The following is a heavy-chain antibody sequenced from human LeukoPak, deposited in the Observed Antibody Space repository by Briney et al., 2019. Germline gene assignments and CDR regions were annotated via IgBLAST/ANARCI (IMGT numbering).Heavy chain of an antibody. CDR2: INTNTGDP. Sequence: ASVKVSCKASGYTFTSYAMNWVRQAPGQRLEWMGWINTNTGDPTYAQGFTGRFVFSLDTSVSTAYLQISSLKAEDTAVYYCARDQAEQWLVLDYFDYWGQGTLVTVSS. CDR3: ARDQAEQWLVLDYFDY. CDR1: GYTFTSYA. J-gene: IGHJ4*02. D-gene: IGHD6-19*01. V-gene: IGHV7-4-1*02.